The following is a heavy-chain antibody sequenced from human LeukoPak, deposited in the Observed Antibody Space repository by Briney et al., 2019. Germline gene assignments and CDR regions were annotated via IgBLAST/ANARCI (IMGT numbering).Heavy chain of an antibody. Sequence: PGGSLRLSCTASGLSFSSYEMNWVRQAPGKGLEWISYISSRGTTIYYADSVKGRFTISRDNAENSLYLQMNSLRAEDTAVYYCARVYDTSGYKTPPPDYWGQGTLVTVSS. J-gene: IGHJ4*02. CDR3: ARVYDTSGYKTPPPDY. D-gene: IGHD3-22*01. CDR2: ISSRGTTI. V-gene: IGHV3-48*03. CDR1: GLSFSSYE.